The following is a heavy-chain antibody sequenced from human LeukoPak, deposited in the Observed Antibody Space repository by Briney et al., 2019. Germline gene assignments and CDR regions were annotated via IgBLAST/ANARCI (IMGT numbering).Heavy chain of an antibody. CDR1: GFTFSSYG. D-gene: IGHD6-19*01. Sequence: GGSLRLSCAASGFTFSSYGMHWVRQAPGKGLEWVANIKQDGSEKNYVDSVKGRFTISRDNAKNSLYLQMNSLRVEDTAVYYCARLEQWLTPYWGQGTLVTVSS. J-gene: IGHJ4*02. V-gene: IGHV3-7*01. CDR3: ARLEQWLTPY. CDR2: IKQDGSEK.